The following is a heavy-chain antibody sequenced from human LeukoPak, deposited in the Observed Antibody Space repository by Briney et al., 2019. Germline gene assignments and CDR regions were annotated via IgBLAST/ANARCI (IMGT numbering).Heavy chain of an antibody. J-gene: IGHJ4*02. CDR3: ARGCSSTSCHPAFDY. D-gene: IGHD2-2*01. CDR1: GGSISSYY. V-gene: IGHV4-59*04. CDR2: IYYSGST. Sequence: SETLSLTCTVSGGSISSYYWSWIRQPPGKGLEWIGYIYYSGSTYYNPSLKSRVTISVDTSKNQFSLKLSSVTAADTAVYYCARGCSSTSCHPAFDYWGQGTLVTVSS.